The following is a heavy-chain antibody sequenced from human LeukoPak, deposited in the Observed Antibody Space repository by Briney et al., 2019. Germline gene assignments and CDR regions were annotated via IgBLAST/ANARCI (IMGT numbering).Heavy chain of an antibody. J-gene: IGHJ4*02. V-gene: IGHV3-11*01. Sequence: GGSLRLSCAASGFSFSHYYMSWVRQTPGKALEWISYIPTSGISVQYADSVRGRFTASRDDAKNSLHLQMDSLRVEDTAVYYCTRAEGLGPGAHFDQWGQEALVIVSS. CDR2: IPTSGISV. CDR3: TRAEGLGPGAHFDQ. CDR1: GFSFSHYY.